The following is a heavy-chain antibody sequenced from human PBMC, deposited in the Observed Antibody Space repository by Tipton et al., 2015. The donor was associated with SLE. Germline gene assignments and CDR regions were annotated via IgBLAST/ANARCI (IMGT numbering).Heavy chain of an antibody. CDR1: GDSVTSSGYY. Sequence: TLSLTCTATGDSVTSSGYYWSWIRQPAGKGLEWIGRIYTSGSTNYNPSLERRVTISLDTSRSQFSLRLSSVTAADTAVYYCARGGASVLIRNCYFDYWGQGSLVTVSS. D-gene: IGHD2-8*01. J-gene: IGHJ4*01. CDR2: IYTSGST. CDR3: ARGGASVLIRNCYFDY. V-gene: IGHV4-61*02.